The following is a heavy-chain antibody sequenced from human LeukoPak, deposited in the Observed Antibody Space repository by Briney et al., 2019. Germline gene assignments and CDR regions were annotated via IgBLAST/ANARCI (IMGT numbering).Heavy chain of an antibody. CDR2: IYWDDDK. Sequence: SGPTLVNPTQTLTLTCTFSGFSLSTSGVGVGWIRQPPGKALEWLALIYWDDDKRYSPSLKSRLTITKDTSKNQVVLTMTNMDPVDTATYYCAHTRITIFGLVIDYWGQGTLVTVSS. D-gene: IGHD3-3*01. CDR3: AHTRITIFGLVIDY. J-gene: IGHJ4*02. V-gene: IGHV2-5*02. CDR1: GFSLSTSGVG.